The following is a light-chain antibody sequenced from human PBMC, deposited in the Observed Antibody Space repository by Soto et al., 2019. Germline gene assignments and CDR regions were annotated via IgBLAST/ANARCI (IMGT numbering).Light chain of an antibody. CDR3: QQRSSWPLT. Sequence: VFTQSASTLSLSPGERATLSCRASQSLSKSLVWYQQKPGQAPRLLIDGASNRATGIPARFSGSGSGTDFTLTISSLEPEDFAVYFCQQRSSWPLTFGGGTKVDIK. CDR1: QSLSKS. V-gene: IGKV3-11*01. J-gene: IGKJ4*02. CDR2: GAS.